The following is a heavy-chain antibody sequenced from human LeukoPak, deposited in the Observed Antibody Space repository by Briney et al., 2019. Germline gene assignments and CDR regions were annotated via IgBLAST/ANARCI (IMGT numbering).Heavy chain of an antibody. CDR3: ARGRGYSASDLSYPFDY. CDR2: IYSGAST. J-gene: IGHJ4*02. D-gene: IGHD5-12*01. V-gene: IGHV3-66*01. CDR1: GFTVSSNY. Sequence: PGGSLRLSCAASGFTVSSNYMSWVRQAPGEGLGWGSVIYSGASTDYPDSMKGRFTISRDNSKNTLYIQMNSLRAEDTAVYYCARGRGYSASDLSYPFDYWGQGTLVTVSS.